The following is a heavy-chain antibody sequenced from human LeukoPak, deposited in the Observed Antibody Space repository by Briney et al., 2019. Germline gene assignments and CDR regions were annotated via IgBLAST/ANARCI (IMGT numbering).Heavy chain of an antibody. CDR2: MNPNSGNT. CDR1: GYTFTSYD. J-gene: IGHJ4*02. Sequence: ASVKVSCKASGYTFTSYDINWVRQATGQGLEWMGWMNPNSGNTGYAQKFQGRVTITADKSTSTAYMELSSLRSEDTAVYYCARTSWETRLYYFDYWGQGTLVTVSS. V-gene: IGHV1-8*01. D-gene: IGHD1-26*01. CDR3: ARTSWETRLYYFDY.